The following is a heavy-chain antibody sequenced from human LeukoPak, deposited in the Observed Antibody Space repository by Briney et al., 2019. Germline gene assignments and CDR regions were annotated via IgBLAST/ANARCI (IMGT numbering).Heavy chain of an antibody. V-gene: IGHV1-18*01. D-gene: IGHD1-14*01. CDR1: VYTFTSYG. Sequence: GASVKVSCKDSVYTFTSYGNIWVRQAPGQGLEWMGGISAYNGNTNYAQKLQGRVTMTTDTSTSTAYMELRSLRSDDTAVYYCARAEPQPYYYGMDVWGQGTTVTVSS. J-gene: IGHJ6*02. CDR2: ISAYNGNT. CDR3: ARAEPQPYYYGMDV.